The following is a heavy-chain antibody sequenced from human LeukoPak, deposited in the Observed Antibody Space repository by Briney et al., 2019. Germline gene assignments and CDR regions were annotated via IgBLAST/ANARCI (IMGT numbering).Heavy chain of an antibody. Sequence: PSQTLSLTCSVSGGSISSSNSHWGWIRQPPGKGLEWVGSIDNRGNTYYNPSLKSRVTISVDTSKNQFSLKLSSVTAADTGVYYCARHGTLYGSSSKFDNWGQGTLVTVSS. J-gene: IGHJ4*02. D-gene: IGHD6-6*01. CDR1: GGSISSSNSH. CDR2: IDNRGNT. CDR3: ARHGTLYGSSSKFDN. V-gene: IGHV4-39*01.